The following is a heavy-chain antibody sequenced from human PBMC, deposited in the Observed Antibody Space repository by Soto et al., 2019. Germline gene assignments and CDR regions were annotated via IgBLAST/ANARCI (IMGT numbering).Heavy chain of an antibody. J-gene: IGHJ5*02. Sequence: GASVKVSCKASGYTFTIYGISWVRQAPGQGLEWMGWISDYNGNTKYAQKFQGRVTMTTDTCTSTAYMELRSLRLDDTAVYYCARELYGSGWYNWFDPWGQGTLVTVSS. CDR3: ARELYGSGWYNWFDP. CDR2: ISDYNGNT. V-gene: IGHV1-18*01. CDR1: GYTFTIYG. D-gene: IGHD6-19*01.